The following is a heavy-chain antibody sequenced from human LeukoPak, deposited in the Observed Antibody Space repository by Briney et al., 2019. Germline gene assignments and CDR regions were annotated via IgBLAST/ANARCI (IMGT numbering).Heavy chain of an antibody. J-gene: IGHJ3*02. V-gene: IGHV4-59*01. Sequence: TSETLSLTCTVSGGSISSYYWNWIRQPPGKGLEWIGYIYYSGSTNYNPSLKSRVTISVDTSKTQFSLKLSSVTAADTAVYYCAKGGVVHAFDIWGQGTMVTVSS. D-gene: IGHD2-15*01. CDR2: IYYSGST. CDR3: AKGGVVHAFDI. CDR1: GGSISSYY.